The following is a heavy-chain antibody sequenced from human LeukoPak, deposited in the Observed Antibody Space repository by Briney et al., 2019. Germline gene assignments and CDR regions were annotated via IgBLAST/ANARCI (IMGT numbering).Heavy chain of an antibody. V-gene: IGHV4-34*01. CDR3: ARGSRTPLRDRYFDY. CDR2: INHSGST. Sequence: PSETLSLTCAVYGGSFSGYYWSWIRQPPGKGLEWIGEINHSGSTNYNPSLKSRVTISVDTSKNQFSLKLSSVTAADTAVYYCARGSRTPLRDRYFDYWGQGTLVTGSS. CDR1: GGSFSGYY. J-gene: IGHJ4*02.